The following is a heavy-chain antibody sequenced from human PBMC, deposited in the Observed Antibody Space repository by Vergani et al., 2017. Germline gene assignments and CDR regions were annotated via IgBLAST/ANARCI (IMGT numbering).Heavy chain of an antibody. CDR1: GFSSSSYS. V-gene: IGHV3-21*02. D-gene: IGHD2-8*01. J-gene: IGHJ4*02. CDR2: ISGSSSYV. CDR3: ARGVWDCTHIRCSPPSY. Sequence: EVQLVESGGGLVKPGGSLRLSCAASGFSSSSYSMNWVRQAPGKGLEWVASISGSSSYVFYRDSVEGRFTITRDNAKKSVYLQMNSLRAEDTAMYFCARGVWDCTHIRCSPPSYWGQGTQVTVSS.